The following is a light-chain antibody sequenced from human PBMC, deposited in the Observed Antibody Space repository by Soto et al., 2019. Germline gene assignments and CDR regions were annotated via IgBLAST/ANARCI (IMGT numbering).Light chain of an antibody. Sequence: EIVLTQTPATLSVSPRERATLSCRASQSVSIKLAWYQQKPGQAPRLLIYDASNRATGIPARFSGSGSGTDFTLTISSLAPEDFAVYYCQQRGNWPITFGQGTRLEIK. V-gene: IGKV3-11*01. J-gene: IGKJ5*01. CDR1: QSVSIK. CDR2: DAS. CDR3: QQRGNWPIT.